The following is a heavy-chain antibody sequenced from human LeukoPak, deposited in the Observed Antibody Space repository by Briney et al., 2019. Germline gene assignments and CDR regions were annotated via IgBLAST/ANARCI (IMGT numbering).Heavy chain of an antibody. D-gene: IGHD3-22*01. Sequence: ASVKVSCKASGYTFTGYYMHWVRQAPGQGLEWMGWINPNSGGTNYAQKFQGRVTMTRDTSISTVYMELSRLRSDDTAVFFCARGYYDSSDFEYFQHWGQGTLVTVSS. J-gene: IGHJ1*01. CDR2: INPNSGGT. CDR1: GYTFTGYY. CDR3: ARGYYDSSDFEYFQH. V-gene: IGHV1-2*02.